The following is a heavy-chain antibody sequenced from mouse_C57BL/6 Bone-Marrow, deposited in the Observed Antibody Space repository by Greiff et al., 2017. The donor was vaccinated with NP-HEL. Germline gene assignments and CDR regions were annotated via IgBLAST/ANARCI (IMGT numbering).Heavy chain of an antibody. CDR1: GYTFTDYY. D-gene: IGHD1-1*01. V-gene: IGHV1-26*01. CDR3: AREGDYYGSSYQAWFAY. J-gene: IGHJ3*01. Sequence: VQLQQSGPELVKPGASVKISCKASGYTFTDYYMNWVKQSHGKSLEWIGDINPNNGGTSYNQKFKGKATLTVDKSYSTAYMELRSLTSEDSAVYYCAREGDYYGSSYQAWFAYWGQGTLVTVSA. CDR2: INPNNGGT.